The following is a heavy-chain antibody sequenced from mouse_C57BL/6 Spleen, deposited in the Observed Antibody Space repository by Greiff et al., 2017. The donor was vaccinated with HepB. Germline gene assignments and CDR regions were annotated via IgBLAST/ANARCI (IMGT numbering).Heavy chain of an antibody. CDR2: ISYDGSN. CDR3: AEGDDYEGPYAMDY. CDR1: GYSITSGYY. D-gene: IGHD2-4*01. V-gene: IGHV3-6*01. Sequence: EVQLVESGPGLVKPSQSLSLTCSVTGYSITSGYYWNWIRQFPGNKLEWMGYISYDGSNNYNPSLKNRISITRDTSKNQFFLKLNSVTTEDTATYYCAEGDDYEGPYAMDYWGQGTSVTVSS. J-gene: IGHJ4*01.